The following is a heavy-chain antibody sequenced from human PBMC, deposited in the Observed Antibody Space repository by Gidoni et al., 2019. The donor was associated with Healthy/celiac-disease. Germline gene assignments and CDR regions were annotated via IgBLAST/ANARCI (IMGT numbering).Heavy chain of an antibody. CDR1: GFTFSDYY. V-gene: IGHV3-11*01. J-gene: IGHJ4*02. CDR2: ISSSGSTI. Sequence: QVQLVESGGGLVKPGGSLRLSCAASGFTFSDYYMSWIRQAPGKGLGWVSLISSSGSTIYYADSVKGRFTIARDNAKNSLYLQMNSLRAEDTAVYYCATRFGVVIKALDYWGQGTLVTVSS. CDR3: ATRFGVVIKALDY. D-gene: IGHD3-3*01.